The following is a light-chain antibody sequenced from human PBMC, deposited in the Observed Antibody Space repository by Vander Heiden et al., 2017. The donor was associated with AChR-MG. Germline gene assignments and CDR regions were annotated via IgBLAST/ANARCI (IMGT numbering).Light chain of an antibody. CDR2: KDY. CDR3: QAWDSSTGV. Sequence: SYELTQPPSVTVSPGQTTSITCSVNKLANHYISWYHQKPGQSPVVVMYKDYKRPSGSPGRFSGSNSESTATLTISGTQAMDEADYYCQAWDSSTGVFGGGTKLTVL. J-gene: IGLJ2*01. CDR1: KLANHY. V-gene: IGLV3-1*01.